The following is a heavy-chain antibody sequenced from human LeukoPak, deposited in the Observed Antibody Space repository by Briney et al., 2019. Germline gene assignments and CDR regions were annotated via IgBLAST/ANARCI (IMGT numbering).Heavy chain of an antibody. D-gene: IGHD4-11*01. CDR1: GGTFSSYA. V-gene: IGHV1-69*05. CDR2: TIPIFGTA. CDR3: AKRGGESRYSNKVGYYYYMDV. J-gene: IGHJ6*03. Sequence: SVKVSCKASGGTFSSYAISWVRQAPGQGLEWMGGTIPIFGTANYAQKFQGRVTITTDESTSTAYMELSRLRSDDTAVYYCAKRGGESRYSNKVGYYYYMDVWGKGTTVTVSS.